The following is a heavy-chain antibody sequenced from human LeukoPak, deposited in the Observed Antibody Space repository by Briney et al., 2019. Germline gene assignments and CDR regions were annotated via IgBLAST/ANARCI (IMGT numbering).Heavy chain of an antibody. J-gene: IGHJ4*02. V-gene: IGHV4-59*01. Sequence: KPSETLSLTCAVYGGSFSGYYWSWIRQPPGKGLEWVGFIHYTGRNNYNPSLKSRVTMSIDTSKNQFSLKLTSVTAADTAVHFCARYWMYFLDSWGQGTLVTVSS. CDR2: IHYTGRN. CDR1: GGSFSGYY. D-gene: IGHD2-8*01. CDR3: ARYWMYFLDS.